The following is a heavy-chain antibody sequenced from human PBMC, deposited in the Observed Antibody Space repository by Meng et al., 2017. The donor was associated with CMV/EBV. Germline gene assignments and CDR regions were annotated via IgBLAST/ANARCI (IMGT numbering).Heavy chain of an antibody. CDR1: GFTFDDYA. J-gene: IGHJ6*02. CDR3: AGGPNYYDSKYYYYGMDV. Sequence: GGSLRLPCAASGFTFDDYAMHGGRQAPGKGLEWVSGISWNSGSIGYADSVKGRFTISRDNAKNSLYLQMNSLRAEDTAVYYCAGGPNYYDSKYYYYGMDVWGQGTTVTVSS. D-gene: IGHD3-22*01. CDR2: ISWNSGSI. V-gene: IGHV3-9*01.